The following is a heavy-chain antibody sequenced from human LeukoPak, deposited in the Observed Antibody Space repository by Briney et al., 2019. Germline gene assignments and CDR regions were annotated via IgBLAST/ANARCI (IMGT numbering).Heavy chain of an antibody. J-gene: IGHJ4*02. D-gene: IGHD3-10*01. CDR1: GLTVSSNY. CDR2: IYRDGRT. Sequence: GGSLRLSCAASGLTVSSNYMSWVRQAPGKGLEWVSVIYRDGRTYYADSVEGRFTISRDTSKNTLYLQMNSLRVEDAAVYYCARDRYYASENYLLFDCWGQGTLVSVSS. CDR3: ARDRYYASENYLLFDC. V-gene: IGHV3-66*01.